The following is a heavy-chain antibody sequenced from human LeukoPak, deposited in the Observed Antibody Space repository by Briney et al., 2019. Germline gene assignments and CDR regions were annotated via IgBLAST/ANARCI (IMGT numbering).Heavy chain of an antibody. CDR1: GFIFGDYV. J-gene: IGHJ5*02. D-gene: IGHD1-26*01. CDR2: INHNGKTI. Sequence: GGSLRLSCAASGFIFGDYVMSCVRQAPGKGLEWVSYINHNGKTIYYADSVRGRFTISRDNGKNSLYLQMNSLRDEDTAVYYCAKRPPRGLYSGSYPSLGFDPWGQGTLVTVSS. CDR3: AKRPPRGLYSGSYPSLGFDP. V-gene: IGHV3-48*02.